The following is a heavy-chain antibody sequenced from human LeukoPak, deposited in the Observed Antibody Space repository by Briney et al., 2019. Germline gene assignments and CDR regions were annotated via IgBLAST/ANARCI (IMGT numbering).Heavy chain of an antibody. V-gene: IGHV1-8*02. CDR1: GYTFTGYD. Sequence: GASVKVSCKASGYTFTGYDINWVRQATGQGLEWMGWMNPNSGNTAYAQKFQGRVTMTRNTSISTAYMELSSLRSEDTAVYYYDSGSFDPWGQGTLVTVSS. CDR3: DSGSFDP. CDR2: MNPNSGNT. J-gene: IGHJ5*02.